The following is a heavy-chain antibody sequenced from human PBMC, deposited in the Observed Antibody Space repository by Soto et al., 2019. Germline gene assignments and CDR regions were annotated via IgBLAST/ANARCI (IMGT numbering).Heavy chain of an antibody. CDR2: IYYSGST. CDR1: GGSISSYY. J-gene: IGHJ6*04. CDR3: ARVTYYDFWSGNPLDV. Sequence: SETLSLTCTVSGGSISSYYWSWIRQPPGKGLEWIGYIYYSGSTNYNPSLKSRVTISVDTSKNQFSLKLSSVTAADTAVYYCARVTYYDFWSGNPLDVWGKGTTVTVSS. V-gene: IGHV4-59*01. D-gene: IGHD3-3*01.